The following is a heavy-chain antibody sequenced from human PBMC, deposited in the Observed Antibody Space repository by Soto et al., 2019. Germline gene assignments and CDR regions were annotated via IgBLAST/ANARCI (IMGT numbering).Heavy chain of an antibody. CDR1: GFSLSTSGMC. Sequence: SGPTLVNPTQTLTLTCTFSGFSLSTSGMCVSWIRQPPGKALECLALIDWDDDKYYSTSLKTMLTISKDTSKNQLVLTMTNMDPVDTATYYCARNHSSSFDYWGQGTLVTVSS. V-gene: IGHV2-70*01. D-gene: IGHD6-13*01. CDR2: IDWDDDK. J-gene: IGHJ4*02. CDR3: ARNHSSSFDY.